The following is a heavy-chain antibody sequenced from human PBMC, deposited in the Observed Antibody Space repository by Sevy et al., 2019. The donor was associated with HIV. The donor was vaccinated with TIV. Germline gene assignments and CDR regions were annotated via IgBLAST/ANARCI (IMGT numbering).Heavy chain of an antibody. Sequence: GGSLRLSCAASGFTFSSYGIHWVRQAPGKGLEWVALISYDGGKKHYADSVKGRFTISRENSRSTLYLQMNSLRAEDTAVYYCAKGDWQYYGMDVWGQGTTVTVSS. D-gene: IGHD3-9*01. CDR3: AKGDWQYYGMDV. V-gene: IGHV3-30*18. J-gene: IGHJ6*02. CDR1: GFTFSSYG. CDR2: ISYDGGKK.